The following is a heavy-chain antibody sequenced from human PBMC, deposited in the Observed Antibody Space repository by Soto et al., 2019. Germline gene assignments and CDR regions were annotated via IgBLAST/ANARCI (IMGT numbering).Heavy chain of an antibody. CDR1: GGSFSGYY. V-gene: IGHV4-34*01. CDR3: ARGSAVYYFDY. CDR2: INHSGST. J-gene: IGHJ4*02. Sequence: SETLSLTCAVYGGSFSGYYWSWIRQPPGKGLEWIGEINHSGSTNYNPSLKSRVTISVDTSKNQFSLKLSSVTAADTAVYYCARGSAVYYFDYWGQGTLVTVSS.